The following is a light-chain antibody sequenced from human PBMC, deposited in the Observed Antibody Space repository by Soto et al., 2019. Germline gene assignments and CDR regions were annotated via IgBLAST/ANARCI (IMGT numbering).Light chain of an antibody. CDR3: QQYGSSPPFT. J-gene: IGKJ3*01. Sequence: ETVLTQSPGTLSLSPGERATLSCRASQIVTNNYLAWFQQKPGQAPRLLIYSASSRATGIPDRFSGSGSGTDFTLTISRLEPEDFAVYYWQQYGSSPPFTFGPGTKVDIK. CDR1: QIVTNNY. V-gene: IGKV3-20*01. CDR2: SAS.